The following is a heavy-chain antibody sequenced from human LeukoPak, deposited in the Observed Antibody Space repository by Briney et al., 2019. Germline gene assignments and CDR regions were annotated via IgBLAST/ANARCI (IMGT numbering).Heavy chain of an antibody. J-gene: IGHJ4*02. D-gene: IGHD2-15*01. Sequence: GGSLRLSCAASGFTFSSYAMPWVRQAPGKGLEWVAVIPYDGSNKYYADSVKGRFTISRDNSKNTLYLQMNSLRAEDTAVYYCARAPTWWYFDYWGQGTLVTVSS. CDR1: GFTFSSYA. CDR3: ARAPTWWYFDY. CDR2: IPYDGSNK. V-gene: IGHV3-30-3*01.